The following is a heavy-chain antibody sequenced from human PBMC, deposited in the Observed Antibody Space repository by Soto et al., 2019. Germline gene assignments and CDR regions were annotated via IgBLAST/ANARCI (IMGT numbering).Heavy chain of an antibody. Sequence: GGSLRLSCAASGFTFSGSAMHWVRQASGKGLEWVGRIRSKANSYATAYAASVKGRFTISRDDSKNTAYLQMNSLKTEDTAVYYCTTCTYDILPGYCYYYGMDVWGQGTTVTVSS. CDR1: GFTFSGSA. J-gene: IGHJ6*02. D-gene: IGHD3-9*01. CDR3: TTCTYDILPGYCYYYGMDV. CDR2: IRSKANSYAT. V-gene: IGHV3-73*01.